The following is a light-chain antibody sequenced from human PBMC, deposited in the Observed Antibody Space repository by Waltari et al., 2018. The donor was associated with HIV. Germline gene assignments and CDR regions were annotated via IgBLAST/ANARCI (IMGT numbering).Light chain of an antibody. Sequence: SALTQPASVSGSPGQSITISCTGTSNDVGGYNYFSWYQHHPGKAPKLMIYEVSDRPSGVSSRFSGSKSGNTASLTISGLQAEDEADYYCSSYTSSATLVFGGGTKLTV. CDR3: SSYTSSATLV. CDR2: EVS. J-gene: IGLJ2*01. CDR1: SNDVGGYNY. V-gene: IGLV2-14*01.